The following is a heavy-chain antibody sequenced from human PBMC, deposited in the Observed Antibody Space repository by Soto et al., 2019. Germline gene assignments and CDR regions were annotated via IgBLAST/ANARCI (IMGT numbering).Heavy chain of an antibody. CDR2: IYHSGST. J-gene: IGHJ6*02. V-gene: IGHV4-38-2*01. CDR3: DVMFRFEGRYGMDV. CDR1: GYSISSGYY. D-gene: IGHD3-10*01. Sequence: PSETLSLTCAVSGYSISSGYYWGWIRQPPGKGLEWIGSIYHSGSTYYNPSLKSRVTISVDTSKNQFSLKLSSVTAADTAVYYCDVMFRFEGRYGMDVWGQGTTVTVSS.